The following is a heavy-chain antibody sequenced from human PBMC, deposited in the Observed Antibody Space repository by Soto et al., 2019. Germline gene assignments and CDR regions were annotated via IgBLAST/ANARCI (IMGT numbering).Heavy chain of an antibody. CDR3: ARGYSSSWYYFDY. CDR1: GGSFSGYY. Sequence: SETLSLTCAVYGGSFSGYYWSWIRQPPGKGLEWIGEIYHTGISNYNPSLKSRVTMSVVKSKNQFSLKLSSVTAAETAMYYCARGYSSSWYYFDYWGQGTQVTVSS. J-gene: IGHJ4*02. V-gene: IGHV4-34*01. D-gene: IGHD6-13*01. CDR2: IYHTGIS.